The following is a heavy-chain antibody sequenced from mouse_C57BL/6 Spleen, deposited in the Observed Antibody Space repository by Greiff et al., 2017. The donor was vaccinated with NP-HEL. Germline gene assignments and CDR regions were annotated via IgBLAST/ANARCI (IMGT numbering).Heavy chain of an antibody. J-gene: IGHJ2*01. Sequence: VQLKQSGPELVKPGASVKMSCKASGYTFTDYNMHWVKQSHGKSLEWIGYINPNNGGTSYNQKFKGKATLTVNKSSSTAYMELRSLTSEDSAVYYCAINLVINYYGSSYVDYWGQGTTLTVSS. CDR3: AINLVINYYGSSYVDY. CDR1: GYTFTDYN. CDR2: INPNNGGT. V-gene: IGHV1-22*01. D-gene: IGHD1-1*01.